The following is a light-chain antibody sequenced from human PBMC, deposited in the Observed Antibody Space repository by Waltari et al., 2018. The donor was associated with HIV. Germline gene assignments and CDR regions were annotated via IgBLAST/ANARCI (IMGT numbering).Light chain of an antibody. CDR2: EVS. Sequence: QSALTQPASVSGSPGQSIDISCPGTSSAVGCYNYFSWYQQHPGKAPKLMIYEVSNRPSGVSNRFSGSKSGNTASLTISGLQAEDEADYYCSSYTSSSVVFGGGTKLTVL. J-gene: IGLJ2*01. V-gene: IGLV2-14*01. CDR3: SSYTSSSVV. CDR1: SSAVGCYNY.